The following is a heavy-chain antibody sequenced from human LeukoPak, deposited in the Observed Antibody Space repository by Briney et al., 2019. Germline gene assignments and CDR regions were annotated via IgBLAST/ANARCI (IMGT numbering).Heavy chain of an antibody. CDR3: AKGKGYYFFYMDV. CDR1: GFTFSNYA. Sequence: GGSLRLSCAASGFTFSNYAMNWVRQAPGKGLEWVSYISESGGSTYFADSVKGRFTISRDNSKNTLFLQMNSLRAEDTAVYYCAKGKGYYFFYMDVWGKGTTVSVSS. J-gene: IGHJ6*03. V-gene: IGHV3-23*01. CDR2: ISESGGST.